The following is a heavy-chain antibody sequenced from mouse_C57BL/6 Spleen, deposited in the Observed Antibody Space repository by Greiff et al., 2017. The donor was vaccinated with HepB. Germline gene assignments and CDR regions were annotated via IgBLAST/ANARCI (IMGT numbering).Heavy chain of an antibody. Sequence: ESGAELVRPGTSVKVSCKASGYAFTNYLIEWVKQRPGQGLEWIGVINPGSGGTNYNEKFKGKATLTADKSSSTAYMQLSSLTSEDSAVYFCAREVYYSLDYWGQGTTLTVSS. D-gene: IGHD2-12*01. CDR2: INPGSGGT. V-gene: IGHV1-54*01. CDR3: AREVYYSLDY. CDR1: GYAFTNYL. J-gene: IGHJ2*01.